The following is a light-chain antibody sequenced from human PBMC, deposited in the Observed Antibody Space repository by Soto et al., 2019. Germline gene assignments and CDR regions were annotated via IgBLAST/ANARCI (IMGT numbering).Light chain of an antibody. CDR1: NSNIGAGYD. J-gene: IGLJ1*01. CDR2: GTS. V-gene: IGLV1-40*01. CDR3: PSYDSSLSGYV. Sequence: QSVLTQPPSVSRAPGQRVTISCTGSNSNIGAGYDGPWYQQLPGTAPKRLIYGTSNRPSGAPDRLSGSKSGTSASLAMTGLQAEDEADYYCPSYDSSLSGYVFGTGTKVTVL.